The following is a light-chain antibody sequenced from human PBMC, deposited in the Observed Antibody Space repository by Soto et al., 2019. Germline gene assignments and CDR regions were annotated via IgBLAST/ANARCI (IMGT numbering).Light chain of an antibody. CDR3: PAWDSSTVV. V-gene: IGLV3-1*01. Sequence: SYELTQPPSVSVSPGQTASITCSGDKLGDKYACWYQQKPGQSPVLVIYQDSKRPSGIPERFSGSNSGNTATLTISGTQAMEEADYYCPAWDSSTVVFGGGTQLTVL. CDR1: KLGDKY. J-gene: IGLJ2*01. CDR2: QDS.